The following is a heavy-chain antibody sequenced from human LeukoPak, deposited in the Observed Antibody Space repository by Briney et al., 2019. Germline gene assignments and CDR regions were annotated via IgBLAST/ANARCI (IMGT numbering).Heavy chain of an antibody. J-gene: IGHJ4*02. Sequence: SSETLSLTCTVSGFSISSYYWSWIRQPARKGLEGMGRIYTSGSTNYNPSLKSRVTMSVDTSKNQFSLKLSSVTAADTAVYYCASGGLYSGSYYVDYWGQGTLVTVSS. V-gene: IGHV4-4*07. D-gene: IGHD1-26*01. CDR1: GFSISSYY. CDR3: ASGGLYSGSYYVDY. CDR2: IYTSGST.